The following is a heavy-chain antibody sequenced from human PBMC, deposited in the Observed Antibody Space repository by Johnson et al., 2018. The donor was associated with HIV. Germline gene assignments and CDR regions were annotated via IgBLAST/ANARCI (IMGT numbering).Heavy chain of an antibody. CDR2: IGTAGDP. D-gene: IGHD6-13*01. V-gene: IGHV3-13*05. CDR3: AKVRRGSSWYIAFDI. CDR1: GFTFSSYD. Sequence: VQLVESGGGLVQPGGSLRLSCAASGFTFSSYDMHWVRQATGKGLEWVSAIGTAGDPYYPGSVKGRFTISRDNSKNTLYLQMNSLRAEDTAVYYCAKVRRGSSWYIAFDIWGQGTMVTVSS. J-gene: IGHJ3*02.